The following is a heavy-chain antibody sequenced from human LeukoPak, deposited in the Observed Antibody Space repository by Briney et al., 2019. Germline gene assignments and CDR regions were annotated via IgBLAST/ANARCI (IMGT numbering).Heavy chain of an antibody. V-gene: IGHV1-2*02. CDR1: GYTFTGYY. CDR3: ARGTYDSSGYYSQIDYYYMDV. J-gene: IGHJ6*03. Sequence: ASVKVSCKASGYTFTGYYMHWVRQAPGQGLEWMGWINPNSGGTNYAQKFQGRVTMTRDTSISTAYMELSSLRSEDTAVYYCARGTYDSSGYYSQIDYYYMDVWGKGTTVTVS. D-gene: IGHD3-22*01. CDR2: INPNSGGT.